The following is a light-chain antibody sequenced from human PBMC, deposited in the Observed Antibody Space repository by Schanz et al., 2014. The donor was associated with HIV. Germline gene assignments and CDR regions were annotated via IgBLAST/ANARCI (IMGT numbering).Light chain of an antibody. CDR1: RSNIGADYD. V-gene: IGLV1-40*01. CDR3: AAWDDSLNGPM. Sequence: QSVLTQPPSVSGAPGQRVTISCTGSRSNIGADYDVHWYQQLPGTAPILLIYGSSNRPSGVPDRFSGSKSGTSASLAISGLQSEDEADYHCAAWDDSLNGPMFGGGTKLTVL. CDR2: GSS. J-gene: IGLJ3*02.